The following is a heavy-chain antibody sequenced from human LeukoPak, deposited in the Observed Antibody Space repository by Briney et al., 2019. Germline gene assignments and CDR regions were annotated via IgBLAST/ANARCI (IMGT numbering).Heavy chain of an antibody. J-gene: IGHJ4*02. CDR2: INAYNTNT. CDR1: GYTFTSFG. Sequence: ASVTVSCKASGYTFTSFGISWVRQAPGQGREGMGWINAYNTNTKSAQRLQGRGTITTDNSTSTAYMELGSLRSDDTAVYYCATSDGTVTTFQYWGQGTLVTVSS. V-gene: IGHV1-18*01. CDR3: ATSDGTVTTFQY. D-gene: IGHD4-11*01.